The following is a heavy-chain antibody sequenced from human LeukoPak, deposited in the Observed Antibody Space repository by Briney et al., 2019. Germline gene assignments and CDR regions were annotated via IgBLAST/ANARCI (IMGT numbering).Heavy chain of an antibody. CDR2: ISWNGGSI. CDR3: ARDLTFPHAFDI. V-gene: IGHV3-9*01. J-gene: IGHJ3*02. CDR1: GFTFADYA. Sequence: PRRSLRLSCAASGFTFADYAMDWVRQAPGKGLEWVSGISWNGGSIGYADSVKGRFTISRDNAKISLYLQMNSLRAEDTAMYYCARDLTFPHAFDIWGQGTMVTVSS. D-gene: IGHD2/OR15-2a*01.